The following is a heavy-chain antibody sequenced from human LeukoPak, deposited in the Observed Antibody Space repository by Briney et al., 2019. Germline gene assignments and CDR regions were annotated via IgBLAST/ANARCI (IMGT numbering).Heavy chain of an antibody. D-gene: IGHD3-10*02. Sequence: PGGSLRLSCAASGFTFTSYGMSWVRQAPGKGLEWVSTISSSGRSTYYADSVKGRFTISRDDAKNSLYLQMNSLRAEDTAVYYCAELGITMIGGVWGKGTTVTISS. V-gene: IGHV3-23*01. CDR2: ISSSGRST. CDR1: GFTFTSYG. CDR3: AELGITMIGGV. J-gene: IGHJ6*04.